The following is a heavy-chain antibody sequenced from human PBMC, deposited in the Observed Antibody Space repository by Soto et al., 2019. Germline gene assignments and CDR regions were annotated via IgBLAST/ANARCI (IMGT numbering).Heavy chain of an antibody. J-gene: IGHJ3*02. Sequence: GGSLRLSCAAPGFTFSSYAMHWVRQAPGKGLEWVAVISYDGSNKYYADSVKGRFTISRDNSKNTLYLQMNSLRAEDTAVYYCATDTSITMVRTPQAVAFDIWSQGTMVIGSS. D-gene: IGHD3-10*01. V-gene: IGHV3-30-3*01. CDR1: GFTFSSYA. CDR2: ISYDGSNK. CDR3: ATDTSITMVRTPQAVAFDI.